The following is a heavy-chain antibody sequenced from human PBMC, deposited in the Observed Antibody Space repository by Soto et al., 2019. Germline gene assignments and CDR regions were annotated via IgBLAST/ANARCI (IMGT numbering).Heavy chain of an antibody. CDR3: ARDRGIMVREDTSYYYYYMDV. CDR1: GYTFTGYY. J-gene: IGHJ6*03. V-gene: IGHV1-2*04. D-gene: IGHD3-10*01. Sequence: ASVRVSCKASGYTFTGYYMHWVRQAPGQGLERMGWIDPNSGGTNYAQKFQGWVTMTRDTSISTGYMELSRLRSDDTAVYYCARDRGIMVREDTSYYYYYMDVWGKGTTVTVSS. CDR2: IDPNSGGT.